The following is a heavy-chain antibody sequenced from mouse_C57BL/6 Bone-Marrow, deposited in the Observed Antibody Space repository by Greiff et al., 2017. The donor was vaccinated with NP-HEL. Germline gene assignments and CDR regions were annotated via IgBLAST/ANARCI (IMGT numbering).Heavy chain of an antibody. CDR3: ARGYSNPFAY. D-gene: IGHD2-5*01. CDR2: ISSGSSTI. Sequence: DVKLVESGGGLVKPGGSLKLSCAASGFTFSDYGMHWVRQAPEKGLEWVAYISSGSSTIYYADTVNGRFTISRDNAKNTLFLHMTSLRSEDTAMYYCARGYSNPFAYWGQGTLVTVSA. CDR1: GFTFSDYG. J-gene: IGHJ3*01. V-gene: IGHV5-17*01.